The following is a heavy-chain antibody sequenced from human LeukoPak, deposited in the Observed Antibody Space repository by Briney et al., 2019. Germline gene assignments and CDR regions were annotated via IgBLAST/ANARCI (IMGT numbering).Heavy chain of an antibody. J-gene: IGHJ4*02. V-gene: IGHV1-69*04. D-gene: IGHD1-26*01. CDR1: GGTFSSYA. CDR3: ARAPTYSGSYYGAFDY. Sequence: ASVKVSCKASGGTFSSYAISWVRQAPGQGLEWMGRIIPILGIANYAQKFQGRVTITADKSASTAYMELSSLRSEDTAVYCCARAPTYSGSYYGAFDYWGQGTLVTVPS. CDR2: IIPILGIA.